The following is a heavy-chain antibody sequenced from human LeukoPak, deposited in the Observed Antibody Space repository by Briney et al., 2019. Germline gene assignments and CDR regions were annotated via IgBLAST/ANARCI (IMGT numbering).Heavy chain of an antibody. D-gene: IGHD3-16*01. V-gene: IGHV3-30*04. J-gene: IGHJ6*02. CDR1: GFTFSTYA. Sequence: PGGSLRLSCAASGFTFSTYAMHWVRQAPGKGLEWVAVISVDGSNKYYADSVKGRFTISRDNAKNSLYLQMSNLRAEDTAVYCCARGGGLDVWGQGATVTVSS. CDR2: ISVDGSNK. CDR3: ARGGGLDV.